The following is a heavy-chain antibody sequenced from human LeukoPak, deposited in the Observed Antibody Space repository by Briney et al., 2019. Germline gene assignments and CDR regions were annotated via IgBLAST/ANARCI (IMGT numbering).Heavy chain of an antibody. J-gene: IGHJ4*02. CDR1: GGSFSGYY. CDR3: VTTGIAATGVDY. V-gene: IGHV4-34*01. Sequence: KSSETLSLTCAVYGGSFSGYYWSWIRQPPGKGLEWIGEINHSGSTNYNPSLKSRVTISVDTSKNQFSLKLSSVTAADTAVYYCVTTGIAATGVDYWGQGTLVTVSS. CDR2: INHSGST. D-gene: IGHD6-13*01.